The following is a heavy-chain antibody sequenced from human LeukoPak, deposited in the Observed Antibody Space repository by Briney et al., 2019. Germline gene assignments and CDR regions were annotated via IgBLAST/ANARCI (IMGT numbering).Heavy chain of an antibody. CDR2: ISYDGSNK. CDR1: GFTFSSYG. Sequence: GGSLRLSCATSGFTFSSYGMHWVRQAPGKGLEWVAVISYDGSNKYYADSVKGRFTISRDNSKNTLYLQMNSLRAEDTAVYYCARDRYYVVDYWGQGTLVTVSS. CDR3: ARDRYYVVDY. J-gene: IGHJ4*02. V-gene: IGHV3-30*03. D-gene: IGHD3-10*01.